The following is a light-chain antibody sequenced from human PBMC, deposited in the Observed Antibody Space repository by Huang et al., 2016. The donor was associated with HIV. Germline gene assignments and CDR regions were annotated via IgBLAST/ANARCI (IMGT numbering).Light chain of an antibody. Sequence: DIQMTQSPSTLSASVGDRVTLTCRASQSISSWLAWYHKKPGKAPKLLIYKASTLESGVPSRFSGSGSGTVFTLTISSLQPDEFATYYCQQYNTYSPITFGQGTRLEIK. CDR1: QSISSW. V-gene: IGKV1-5*03. J-gene: IGKJ5*01. CDR3: QQYNTYSPIT. CDR2: KAS.